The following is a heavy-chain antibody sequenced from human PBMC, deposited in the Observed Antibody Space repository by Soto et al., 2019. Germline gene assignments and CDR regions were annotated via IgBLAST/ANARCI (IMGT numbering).Heavy chain of an antibody. CDR3: AIVLARMYHDSKYRMEV. V-gene: IGHV4-39*01. J-gene: IGHJ6*02. D-gene: IGHD4-4*01. CDR2: IYYSGRT. CDR1: GGSVRSSTYY. Sequence: PSETLSLTCTVSGGSVRSSTYYWGWIRQAPGKGLEWIASIYYSGRTHNNPALKSRVTMSVDTYTNRFSMKMNAVTAADTAVYYCAIVLARMYHDSKYRMEVWGQGTTVTVCS.